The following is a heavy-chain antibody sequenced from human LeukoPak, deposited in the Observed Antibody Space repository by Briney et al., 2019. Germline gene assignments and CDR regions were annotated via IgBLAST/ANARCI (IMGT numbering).Heavy chain of an antibody. Sequence: SETLSLTCTVSGGSITNYYWSWIRQPPGKGLEWIGYIYYSGTTNYNPSLQSRVTISVDTSKNQFSLKLSSVTAADTAVYYCAREGERGYSYGYYFDYWGQGTLVTVSS. CDR1: GGSITNYY. CDR3: AREGERGYSYGYYFDY. V-gene: IGHV4-59*01. D-gene: IGHD5-18*01. CDR2: IYYSGTT. J-gene: IGHJ4*02.